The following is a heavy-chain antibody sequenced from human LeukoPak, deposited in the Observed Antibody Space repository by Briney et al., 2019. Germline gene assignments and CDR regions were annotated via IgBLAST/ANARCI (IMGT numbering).Heavy chain of an antibody. CDR3: AKDLTPLMVRGAAVDY. V-gene: IGHV3-30*02. CDR2: IRYDGSNK. CDR1: GFTFSSYG. Sequence: GGSLRLSCAASGFTFSSYGMHWVRQAPGKGLEWVAFIRYDGSNKYYADSVKGRFTISRDNSKNTLYLQMNSLRAEDTAVYYCAKDLTPLMVRGAAVDYWGQGTLVIVSS. D-gene: IGHD3-10*01. J-gene: IGHJ4*02.